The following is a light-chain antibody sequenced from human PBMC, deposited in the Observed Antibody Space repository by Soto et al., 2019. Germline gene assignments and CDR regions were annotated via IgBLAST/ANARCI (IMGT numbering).Light chain of an antibody. V-gene: IGKV1-5*03. J-gene: IGKJ2*01. Sequence: DIQMTQSPSTLSASVGDRVTITCRASQSISSWLAWYQQKPGKAPKLLIYKASSLESGVLSRFSGSGSWTELTLTIRSLQPDDFATYYCKQYNSYSSTFGQGTKLEIK. CDR1: QSISSW. CDR2: KAS. CDR3: KQYNSYSST.